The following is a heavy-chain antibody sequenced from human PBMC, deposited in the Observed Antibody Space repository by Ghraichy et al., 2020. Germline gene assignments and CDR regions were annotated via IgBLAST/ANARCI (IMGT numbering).Heavy chain of an antibody. CDR1: GFTFSSYA. D-gene: IGHD4-17*01. V-gene: IGHV3-23*01. CDR2: ISGSGGST. J-gene: IGHJ4*02. Sequence: GGSLRLSCAASGFTFSSYAMSWVRQAPGKGLEWVSAISGSGGSTYYADSVKGRFTISRDNSKNTLYLQMNSLRAEDTAVYYCAKSRSRGMLRYLDYWGQGTLVTVSS. CDR3: AKSRSRGMLRYLDY.